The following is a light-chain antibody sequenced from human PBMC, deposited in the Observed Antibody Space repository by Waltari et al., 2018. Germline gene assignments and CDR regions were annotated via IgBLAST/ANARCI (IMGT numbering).Light chain of an antibody. CDR1: QSISTN. J-gene: IGKJ5*01. CDR2: VAS. CDR3: QQSYSIPIT. Sequence: DIQMTQSPSSLSASVGDRVTITCRTSQSISTNLNWYQEKPGEAPRPLIYVASSLQSGVPSGCSGSGSGTDFTITISSLQPEDFATYYCQQSYSIPITFGQGTRLEIK. V-gene: IGKV1-39*01.